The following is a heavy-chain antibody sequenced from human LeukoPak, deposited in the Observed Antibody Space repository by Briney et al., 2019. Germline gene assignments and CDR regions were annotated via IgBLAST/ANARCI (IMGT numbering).Heavy chain of an antibody. CDR1: GYTFTGYY. CDR3: ARVGHATQTYYYDSSGYYYWFDP. D-gene: IGHD3-22*01. J-gene: IGHJ5*02. Sequence: ASVKVSCKASGYTFTGYYMHWVRQAPGQGLEWMGWINPNSGGTSYAQKFQGRVTMTRDTSISTAYMELSRLRSDDTAVYYCARVGHATQTYYYDSSGYYYWFDPWGQGTLVTVSS. V-gene: IGHV1-2*02. CDR2: INPNSGGT.